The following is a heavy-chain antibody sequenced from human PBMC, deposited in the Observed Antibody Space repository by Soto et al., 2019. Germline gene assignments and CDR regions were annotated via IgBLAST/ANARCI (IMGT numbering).Heavy chain of an antibody. V-gene: IGHV4-39*01. CDR1: GVSLSSSAYY. CDR3: ARHGASAKITFGGVTH. CDR2: IHYSANT. J-gene: IGHJ4*02. D-gene: IGHD3-16*01. Sequence: QLQLQESGPGLVKPSETLSLTCTVSGVSLSSSAYYWGWIRQPPGKGLEWIGSIHYSANTYYNSSLKSRVTISVDTSKNQFSLKLSSVTAADTAVYYCARHGASAKITFGGVTHWGQGTLVTVSS.